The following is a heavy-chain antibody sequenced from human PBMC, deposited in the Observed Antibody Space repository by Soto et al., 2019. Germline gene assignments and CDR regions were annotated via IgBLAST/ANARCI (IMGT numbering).Heavy chain of an antibody. V-gene: IGHV1-69*01. J-gene: IGHJ4*02. CDR3: ARARAERERSYDFWSGSFDY. CDR1: GGPLISFA. Sequence: SVKVSCKASGGPLISFAIIWVRQAPGQGLEWMGGIIPIYDTTNYAQTFQGRVTITADESTNTAFMELSSLRSVDTAVYYCARARAERERSYDFWSGSFDYWGQGSLVTVSS. D-gene: IGHD3-3*01. CDR2: IIPIYDTT.